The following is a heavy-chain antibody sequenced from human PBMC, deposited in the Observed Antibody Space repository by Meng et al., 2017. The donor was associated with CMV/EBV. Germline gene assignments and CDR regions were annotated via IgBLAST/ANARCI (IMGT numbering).Heavy chain of an antibody. CDR3: ATGQYSSSSRGDGYFDY. D-gene: IGHD6-6*01. Sequence: GESLKISCAASGFTFSSYAMHWVRQAPGKGLEYVSAISSNGGSTYYAGSVKGRFTISRDNSKNTLYLQMGSLRAEDMAVYYCATGQYSSSSRGDGYFDYWGQGTLVTVSS. V-gene: IGHV3-64*02. J-gene: IGHJ4*02. CDR2: ISSNGGST. CDR1: GFTFSSYA.